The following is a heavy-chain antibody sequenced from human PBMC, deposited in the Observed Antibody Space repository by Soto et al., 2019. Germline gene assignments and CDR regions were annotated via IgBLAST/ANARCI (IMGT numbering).Heavy chain of an antibody. CDR3: ARVEYSNYVYYYSYDMDV. CDR2: INHSGST. V-gene: IGHV4-34*01. Sequence: SETLSLTCAVYGGSLSGYYWSWIRQPPGKGLEWIGEINHSGSTNYNPSLKSRVTISVDTSKNQFSLKLSSVTAADTAVYYCARVEYSNYVYYYSYDMDVWGQGTTVTVSS. CDR1: GGSLSGYY. J-gene: IGHJ6*02. D-gene: IGHD4-4*01.